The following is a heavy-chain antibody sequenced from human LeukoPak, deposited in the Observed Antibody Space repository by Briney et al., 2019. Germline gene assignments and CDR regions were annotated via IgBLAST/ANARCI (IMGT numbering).Heavy chain of an antibody. D-gene: IGHD5-18*01. CDR3: ARLRYTYGKNFDY. CDR2: INQDGSEK. Sequence: HPGGSLRLSCAASGFTFRAYWMSWVRQAPGKGLEWVANINQDGSEKDYVDSVEGRFTISRDNARNSLYLQMNTLRAEDTAVYFCARLRYTYGKNFDYWGQGALVTVSS. V-gene: IGHV3-7*01. CDR1: GFTFRAYW. J-gene: IGHJ4*02.